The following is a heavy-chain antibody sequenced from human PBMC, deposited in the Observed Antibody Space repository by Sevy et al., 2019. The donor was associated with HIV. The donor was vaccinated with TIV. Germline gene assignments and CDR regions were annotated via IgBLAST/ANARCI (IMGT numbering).Heavy chain of an antibody. V-gene: IGHV4-39*01. CDR2: IYYSGST. J-gene: IGHJ4*02. D-gene: IGHD4-4*01. CDR3: ASVLHSNSFDY. CDR1: GGSISSSSYY. Sequence: SETLSLTCTVSGGSISSSSYYCGWIRQPPGKGLEWIGSIYYSGSTYYNPSLKSRVTISVDTSKNQFSLKLSSVTAADTAVYYCASVLHSNSFDYWGQGTLVTVSS.